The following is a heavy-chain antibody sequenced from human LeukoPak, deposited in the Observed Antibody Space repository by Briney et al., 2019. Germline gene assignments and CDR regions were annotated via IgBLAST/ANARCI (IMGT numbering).Heavy chain of an antibody. V-gene: IGHV3-7*01. J-gene: IGHJ4*02. CDR2: MSPDGSVK. CDR3: AKDLVYYYDSSGYSHY. Sequence: GGSLRLSCAASGFTFSTSWMSWVRQSPGKGLEWVANMSPDGSVKNYVDPMKGRFTISRDNSKNTLYLQMNSLRAEDTAVYHCAKDLVYYYDSSGYSHYWGQGTLVTVSS. D-gene: IGHD3-22*01. CDR1: GFTFSTSW.